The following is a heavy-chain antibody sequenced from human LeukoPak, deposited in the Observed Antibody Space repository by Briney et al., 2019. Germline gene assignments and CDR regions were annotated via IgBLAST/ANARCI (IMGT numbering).Heavy chain of an antibody. CDR2: IYYSGST. Sequence: SETLSLTCTVSGGSISSSSYYWGWIRQPPGKGLEWIGSIYYSGSTYYNPSLKSRVTISVDTSKNQFSLKLSPVTAADTAVYYCARHLYGDYSYYFDYWGQGTLVTVSS. V-gene: IGHV4-39*01. D-gene: IGHD4-17*01. CDR3: ARHLYGDYSYYFDY. CDR1: GGSISSSSYY. J-gene: IGHJ4*02.